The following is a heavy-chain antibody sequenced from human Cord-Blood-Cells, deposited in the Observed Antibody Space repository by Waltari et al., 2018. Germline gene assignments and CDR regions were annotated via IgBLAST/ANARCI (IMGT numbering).Heavy chain of an antibody. V-gene: IGHV4-39*07. CDR1: GGSISSSSYY. D-gene: IGHD6-13*01. J-gene: IGHJ4*02. Sequence: QLQLQESGPGLVKPSETLSLTCTVSGGSISSSSYYWGWIRQPPGKGLEWIGSIYYSGGTYYNPSLRSRVTISVETSKNQFSLKLSSVTAADTAVYYCARLAAAGTGLWDDWGQGTLVTVSS. CDR3: ARLAAAGTGLWDD. CDR2: IYYSGGT.